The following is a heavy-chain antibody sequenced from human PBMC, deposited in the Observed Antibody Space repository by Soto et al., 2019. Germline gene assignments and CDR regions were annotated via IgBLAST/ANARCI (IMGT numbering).Heavy chain of an antibody. V-gene: IGHV4-34*01. CDR3: ARNRHQLHVDYYGMDV. J-gene: IGHJ6*02. D-gene: IGHD2-2*01. CDR2: INHSGST. CDR1: GGSFSGYY. Sequence: SETLSLTCAVYGGSFSGYYWSWIRQPPGKGLEWIGEINHSGSTNYNPSLKSRVTISVDTSKNQFSLKLSSVTAADTAVYYCARNRHQLHVDYYGMDVWGQGTTVTVSS.